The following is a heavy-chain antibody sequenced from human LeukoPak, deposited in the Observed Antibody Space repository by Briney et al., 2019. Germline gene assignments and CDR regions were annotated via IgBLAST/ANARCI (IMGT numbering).Heavy chain of an antibody. CDR2: ISGSSSTI. Sequence: GRSLRLSCAASGFTFSSYSMNWVRQAPEKGLEWVSYISGSSSTIYYGDSVKGRFTVSRDNAKNSLYLQMNSPRDEDTAVYYCARVVGVPYFDSWGQGTLVTVSS. D-gene: IGHD2-2*01. V-gene: IGHV3-48*02. CDR1: GFTFSSYS. CDR3: ARVVGVPYFDS. J-gene: IGHJ4*02.